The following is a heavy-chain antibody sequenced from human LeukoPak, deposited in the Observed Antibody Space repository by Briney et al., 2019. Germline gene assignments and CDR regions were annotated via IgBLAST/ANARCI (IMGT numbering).Heavy chain of an antibody. Sequence: ASVKVSCKASGYTFTGYYMHWVRQAPGQGLEWMGRINPNSGGTNYAQKFQGRVTMTRDTSISTAYMELSRLRSDDTAVYYCATDKKYGIPYFDYWGQGTLVTVSS. V-gene: IGHV1-2*06. J-gene: IGHJ4*02. CDR1: GYTFTGYY. CDR3: ATDKKYGIPYFDY. D-gene: IGHD5-18*01. CDR2: INPNSGGT.